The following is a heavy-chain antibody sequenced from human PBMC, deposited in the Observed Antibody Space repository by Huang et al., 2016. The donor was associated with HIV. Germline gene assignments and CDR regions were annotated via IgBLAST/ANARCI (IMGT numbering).Heavy chain of an antibody. Sequence: EVQLLESGGGLVQPGGSLRFSCAASGFTFSSYAMSWVRQAPGKGLEWVSAISGSGGSTYYADSVKGRFTISRDNSKNTRYLQMNSLRAEDTAVYYCAKAFDDYVWGSYRRSAFDYWGQGTLVTVSS. CDR1: GFTFSSYA. CDR2: ISGSGGST. V-gene: IGHV3-23*01. CDR3: AKAFDDYVWGSYRRSAFDY. D-gene: IGHD3-16*02. J-gene: IGHJ4*02.